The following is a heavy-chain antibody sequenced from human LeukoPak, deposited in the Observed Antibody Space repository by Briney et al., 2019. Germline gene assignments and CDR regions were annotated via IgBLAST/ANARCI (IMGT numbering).Heavy chain of an antibody. CDR2: ISGGGDTT. J-gene: IGHJ4*02. V-gene: IGHV3-23*01. Sequence: GGSLGLSCAASGFTFSRHGMNWVRQAPGKGLEWVSGISGGGDTTYYADSVKGRFTISRDNSKNTVYLQMNSLRAEDTAVYYCAKDGFRSGSYHYWGQGTLVTVSS. CDR3: AKDGFRSGSYHY. CDR1: GFTFSRHG. D-gene: IGHD3-10*01.